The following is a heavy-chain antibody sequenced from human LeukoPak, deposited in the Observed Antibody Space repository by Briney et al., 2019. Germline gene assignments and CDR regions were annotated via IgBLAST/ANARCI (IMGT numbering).Heavy chain of an antibody. CDR3: ASDPDSPFDY. Sequence: PGESVRLYCAASGFTFSSYSMMWVRPARGKGLVGVSSISSSSSYIYYADSVKSRLTISRDNDKNSLYLQMNSLRAEDPAVYYCASDPDSPFDYWGQGTLVTVSS. CDR1: GFTFSSYS. D-gene: IGHD1-14*01. CDR2: ISSSSSYI. V-gene: IGHV3-21*01. J-gene: IGHJ4*02.